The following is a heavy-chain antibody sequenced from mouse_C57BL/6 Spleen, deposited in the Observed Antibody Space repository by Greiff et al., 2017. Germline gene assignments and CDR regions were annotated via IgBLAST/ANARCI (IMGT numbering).Heavy chain of an antibody. Sequence: VQLQQSGPELVKPGASVKISCKASGYTFTDYYMNWVKQSHGKSLEWIGDINPNNGGTSYNQKFKGKATLTVDKSSSTAYMELRSLTSEDSAVYYCARMYYGSSYLYYYAMDYWGQGTSVTVSS. CDR2: INPNNGGT. CDR1: GYTFTDYY. D-gene: IGHD1-1*01. CDR3: ARMYYGSSYLYYYAMDY. J-gene: IGHJ4*01. V-gene: IGHV1-26*01.